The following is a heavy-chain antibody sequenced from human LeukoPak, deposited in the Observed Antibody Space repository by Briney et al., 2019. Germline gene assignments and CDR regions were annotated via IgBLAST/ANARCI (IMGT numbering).Heavy chain of an antibody. CDR3: ARVEVPRDINDWYFDL. D-gene: IGHD2-15*01. Sequence: SETLSLTCTVSGYSIAHGFFWAWIRQPPGGGLEWIGSLYHSGTTYYNTSLKSRISASVDTSKNQFSLKLRLVTAADTAVYYCARVEVPRDINDWYFDLWGRGTLVTVSS. V-gene: IGHV4-38-2*02. J-gene: IGHJ2*01. CDR1: GYSIAHGFF. CDR2: LYHSGTT.